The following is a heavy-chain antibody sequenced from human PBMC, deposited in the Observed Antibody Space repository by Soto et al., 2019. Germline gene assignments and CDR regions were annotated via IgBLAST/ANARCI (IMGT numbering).Heavy chain of an antibody. CDR3: PTDPWLGRSVDS. CDR1: GFTFSNAW. D-gene: IGHD6-19*01. Sequence: EVQLVESGGGLVKPGGSLRLSCAASGFTFSNAWMSWVRQAPGKGLEWVGRIRSKTDGGTTYYPEPMKGRFTISRDDSKNTLYLQIHSLKADDTAVYYCPTDPWLGRSVDSWGQGTLVTVSS. J-gene: IGHJ4*02. V-gene: IGHV3-15*01. CDR2: IRSKTDGGTT.